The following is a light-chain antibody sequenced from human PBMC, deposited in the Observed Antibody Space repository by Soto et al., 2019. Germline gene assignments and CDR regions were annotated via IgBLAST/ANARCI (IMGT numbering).Light chain of an antibody. CDR3: QQYGSSPIT. CDR2: GAS. Sequence: EIVLTHSPATLSLSPGERATLSCRASQSVSSYLVWHQQKPGQAPRLLIYGASSRATGIPDRFSGSGSGTDFTLTISRLEPEDFAVYYCQQYGSSPITFGQGTRLEI. CDR1: QSVSSY. J-gene: IGKJ5*01. V-gene: IGKV3-20*01.